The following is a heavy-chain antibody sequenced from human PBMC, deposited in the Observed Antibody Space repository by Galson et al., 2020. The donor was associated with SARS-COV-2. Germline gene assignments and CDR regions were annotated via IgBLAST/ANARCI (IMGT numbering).Heavy chain of an antibody. Sequence: SETLSLTCAVYGGSFSGYYWSWIRQPPGKGLEWIGEINNSGSTNYNPSLKSRVTISVDTSKNQFSLKLSSVTAADTAVYYCATIWFGEGNYWGQGTLVTVSS. CDR3: ATIWFGEGNY. J-gene: IGHJ4*02. CDR2: INNSGST. V-gene: IGHV4-34*01. D-gene: IGHD3-10*01. CDR1: GGSFSGYY.